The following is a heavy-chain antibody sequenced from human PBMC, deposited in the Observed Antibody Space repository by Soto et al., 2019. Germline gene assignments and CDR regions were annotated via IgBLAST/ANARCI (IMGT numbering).Heavy chain of an antibody. CDR2: IKSKTDGGTT. J-gene: IGHJ6*02. D-gene: IGHD3-10*01. V-gene: IGHV3-15*07. Sequence: GGSLRLSCAASGFTLSIYSMNWVRQAPGKGLEWVGRIKSKTDGGTTDYAAPVKGRFTISRDDSKNTLYLQMNSLKTEDTAVYYCTTAPNSGSYWIDYYYYGMDVWGQGTTVTVSS. CDR3: TTAPNSGSYWIDYYYYGMDV. CDR1: GFTLSIYS.